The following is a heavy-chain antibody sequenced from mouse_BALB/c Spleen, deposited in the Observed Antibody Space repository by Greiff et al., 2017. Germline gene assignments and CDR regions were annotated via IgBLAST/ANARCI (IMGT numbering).Heavy chain of an antibody. Sequence: EVKLQESGGGLVKPGGSLKLSCAASGFTFSSYAMSWVRQTPEKRLEWVATISSGGSYTYYPDSVKGRFTISRDNAKNTLYLQMSSLRSEDTAMYYCARQYYGSSYWYFDVWGAGTTVTVSS. J-gene: IGHJ1*01. D-gene: IGHD1-1*01. CDR3: ARQYYGSSYWYFDV. V-gene: IGHV5-9-3*01. CDR1: GFTFSSYA. CDR2: ISSGGSYT.